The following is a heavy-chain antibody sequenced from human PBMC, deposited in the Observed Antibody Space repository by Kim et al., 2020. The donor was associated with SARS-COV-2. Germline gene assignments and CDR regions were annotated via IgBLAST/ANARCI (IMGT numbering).Heavy chain of an antibody. Sequence: GGSLRLSCAASGFTFSSYAMSWVRQAPGKGLEWVSVIYSGGSSTYYADSVKGRFTISRDNSKNTLYLQMNRLRAEDTAVYYCAKDQARYDSSGYYDPWGQGTLVTVSS. CDR1: GFTFSSYA. D-gene: IGHD3-22*01. V-gene: IGHV3-23*03. J-gene: IGHJ5*02. CDR3: AKDQARYDSSGYYDP. CDR2: IYSGGSST.